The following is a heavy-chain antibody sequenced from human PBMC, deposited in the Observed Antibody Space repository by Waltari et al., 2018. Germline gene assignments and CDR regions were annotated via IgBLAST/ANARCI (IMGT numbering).Heavy chain of an antibody. CDR3: ARDRKSDFDY. CDR2: ISYDGSNK. V-gene: IGHV3-30-3*01. Sequence: QVQLVESGGGVVQPGRSLRLSCAASGFTFSSYAMHWVRQAPGKGLEWVAVISYDGSNKYYADSVKGLFTISRDNSKNTLYLQMNSLRAEDTAVYYCARDRKSDFDYWGQGTLVTVSS. J-gene: IGHJ4*02. CDR1: GFTFSSYA.